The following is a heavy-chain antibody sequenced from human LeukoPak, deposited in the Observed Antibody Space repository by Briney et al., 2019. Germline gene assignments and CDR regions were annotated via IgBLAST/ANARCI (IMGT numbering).Heavy chain of an antibody. CDR1: NASISSNTYY. CDR2: INYRGST. Sequence: PSETLSLTCTVSNASISSNTYYRAWIRQPPGKGLEYIGSINYRGSTYYKPSLKSRVTMSLDTSKNQFSLKLTSVTAADTAVYYCARGWGSSTGEAFDIWGQGTMVTVSS. J-gene: IGHJ3*02. V-gene: IGHV4-39*07. CDR3: ARGWGSSTGEAFDI. D-gene: IGHD3-10*01.